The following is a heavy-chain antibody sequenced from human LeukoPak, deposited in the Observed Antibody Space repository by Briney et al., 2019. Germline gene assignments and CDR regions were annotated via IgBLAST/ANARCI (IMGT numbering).Heavy chain of an antibody. Sequence: SETLSLTCTVSGGSISSYYWSWIRQPPGKGLEWIGYIYYSGSTNYNPSLKSRVTISVDTSKNQFSLKLSSVTAADTAAYYCARDYDILTGYLYGMDVWGQGTTVTVSS. D-gene: IGHD3-9*01. CDR2: IYYSGST. CDR1: GGSISSYY. V-gene: IGHV4-59*12. CDR3: ARDYDILTGYLYGMDV. J-gene: IGHJ6*02.